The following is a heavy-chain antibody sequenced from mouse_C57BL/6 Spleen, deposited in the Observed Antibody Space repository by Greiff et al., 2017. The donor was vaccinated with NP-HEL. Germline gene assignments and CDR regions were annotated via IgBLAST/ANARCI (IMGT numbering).Heavy chain of an antibody. D-gene: IGHD1-1*01. Sequence: EVQLQQSGPELVKPGASVKIPCKASGYTFTDYNMDWVKQSHGKSLEWIGDINPNNGGTIYNQKFKGKATLTVDKSSSTAYMGLRSLTSEDTAVYYCARPHYYGSSYPLYWYFDVWGTGTTVTVSS. CDR3: ARPHYYGSSYPLYWYFDV. CDR1: GYTFTDYN. J-gene: IGHJ1*03. V-gene: IGHV1-18*01. CDR2: INPNNGGT.